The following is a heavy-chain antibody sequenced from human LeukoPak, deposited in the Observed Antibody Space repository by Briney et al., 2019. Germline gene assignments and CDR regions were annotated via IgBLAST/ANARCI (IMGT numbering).Heavy chain of an antibody. CDR3: AKPLGYTYGYAFDI. D-gene: IGHD5-18*01. Sequence: GGSLRLSCAASGFTFSSYAMSWVRQAPGKGLEWVSTISDSGGSTYYTDSVKGRFTISRDDSKNTLCLQMNSLRAEHTAVFYCAKPLGYTYGYAFDIWGQGTMVSVSS. J-gene: IGHJ3*02. CDR2: ISDSGGST. V-gene: IGHV3-23*01. CDR1: GFTFSSYA.